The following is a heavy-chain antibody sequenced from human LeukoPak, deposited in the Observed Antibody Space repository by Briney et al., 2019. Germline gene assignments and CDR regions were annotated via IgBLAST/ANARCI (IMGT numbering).Heavy chain of an antibody. D-gene: IGHD3/OR15-3a*01. Sequence: GGSLRLSCAASGFTFSSYGMHWVRQAPGKGLEWVAFIRYDGSNKYYADSVKGRFTISRDNSKNTLYLQMNSLRAEDTAVYYCAKSPGTGVPLRYFDYWGQGTLVTVSS. J-gene: IGHJ4*02. CDR2: IRYDGSNK. V-gene: IGHV3-30*02. CDR3: AKSPGTGVPLRYFDY. CDR1: GFTFSSYG.